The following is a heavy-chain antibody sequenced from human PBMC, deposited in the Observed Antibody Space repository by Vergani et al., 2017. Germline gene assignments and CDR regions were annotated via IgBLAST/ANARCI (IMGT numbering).Heavy chain of an antibody. CDR1: GGTFSSYT. V-gene: IGHV1-69*08. CDR3: ARDRAAMVVYGMDV. J-gene: IGHJ6*02. D-gene: IGHD5-18*01. Sequence: QVQLVQSGAEVKKPGSSVKVSCKASGGTFSSYTISWVRQAPGQGLEWMGRIIPILGIANYAQKFQGRVTFTADKHTSTAYMELSSLRSEDTAVYYCARDRAAMVVYGMDVGGQGTTVTVSS. CDR2: IIPILGIA.